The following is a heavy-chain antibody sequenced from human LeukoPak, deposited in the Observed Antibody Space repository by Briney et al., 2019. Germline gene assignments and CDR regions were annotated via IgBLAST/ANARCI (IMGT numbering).Heavy chain of an antibody. J-gene: IGHJ6*03. CDR3: ARGRGVTNSVYYYYMDV. CDR2: TYYRSKWYN. CDR1: GDSVSSNSAA. D-gene: IGHD4-11*01. V-gene: IGHV6-1*01. Sequence: SQTLSLTCAISGDSVSSNSAAWNWIRQSPSRGLEWLGRTYYRSKWYNDYAVSVKSRITINPDTSKNQFSLHLNSVTPEDTAVYYCARGRGVTNSVYYYYMDVWGKGTTVTVSS.